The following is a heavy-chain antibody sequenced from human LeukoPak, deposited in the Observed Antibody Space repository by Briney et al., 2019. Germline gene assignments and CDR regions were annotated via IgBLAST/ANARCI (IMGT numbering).Heavy chain of an antibody. Sequence: GGSLRLSCAAPGFTFSTYSMNWVRQAPGKGLEWVSSISSSSIYIYYADSVKGRFTISRDNAKNSLYLQMNSLRAEDTAVYYCGRDYFGSIDYWGQGILVTVSS. J-gene: IGHJ4*02. D-gene: IGHD1-26*01. V-gene: IGHV3-21*01. CDR1: GFTFSTYS. CDR2: ISSSSIYI. CDR3: GRDYFGSIDY.